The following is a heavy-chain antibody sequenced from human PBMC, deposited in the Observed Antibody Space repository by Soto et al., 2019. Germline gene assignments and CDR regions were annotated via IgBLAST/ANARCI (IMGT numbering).Heavy chain of an antibody. Sequence: PGGSLRLSCAASGFPVSSYHMSWVRQAPGKGLEWISVIYSAGSADFADSVKGRFTISRDNSKNTLYLQMSSLRAEDTAVYYCARVHSDYYDSSGYFNWFDPWGQGTLVTVSS. D-gene: IGHD3-22*01. CDR2: IYSAGSA. CDR3: ARVHSDYYDSSGYFNWFDP. V-gene: IGHV3-66*01. CDR1: GFPVSSYH. J-gene: IGHJ5*02.